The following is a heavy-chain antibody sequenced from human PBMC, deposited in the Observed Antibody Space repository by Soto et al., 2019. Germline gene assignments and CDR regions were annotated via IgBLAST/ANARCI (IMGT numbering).Heavy chain of an antibody. V-gene: IGHV1-18*01. D-gene: IGHD3-22*01. CDR3: ARAHPQYYYDSSGYPLYYFDY. Sequence: VASVKVSCKASGYTFTSYGISWVRQAPGQGLEWMGWISAYNGNTNYAQKLQGRVTMTTDTSTSTAYMELRSLRSDDTAVYYCARAHPQYYYDSSGYPLYYFDYWGQGTLVTVSS. CDR1: GYTFTSYG. CDR2: ISAYNGNT. J-gene: IGHJ4*02.